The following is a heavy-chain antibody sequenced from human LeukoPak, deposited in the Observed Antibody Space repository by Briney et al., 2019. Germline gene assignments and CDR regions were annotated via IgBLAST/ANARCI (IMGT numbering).Heavy chain of an antibody. CDR1: GFTFTSYG. V-gene: IGHV3-23*01. CDR3: AKAQRGLWFGEFTFDY. Sequence: GGSLRLSCAASGFTFTSYGMSWVRQAPGKGLEWVSVISGSGGSSDYADSVKGRFTISRDNSKNTLYLQMNSLRAEDTAVYYCAKAQRGLWFGEFTFDYWGQGTLVTVSS. D-gene: IGHD3-10*01. J-gene: IGHJ4*02. CDR2: ISGSGGSS.